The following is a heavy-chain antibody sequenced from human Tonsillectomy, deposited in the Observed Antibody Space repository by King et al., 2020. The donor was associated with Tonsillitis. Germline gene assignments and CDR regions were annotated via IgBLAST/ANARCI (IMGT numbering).Heavy chain of an antibody. CDR1: GFTFSGYG. J-gene: IGHJ4*02. V-gene: IGHV3-30*02. CDR3: AKGPQGYIDY. CDR2: IRHDGSSQ. Sequence: HVQLVESGGGVVQPGGSLRLSCVASGFTFSGYGMHWVRQAPGKGPEWVAFIRHDGSSQYYADAVKGRFTISRDNLKNILSLQMNSLRPEDTAMYYCAKGPQGYIDYWGQGTLVTASS.